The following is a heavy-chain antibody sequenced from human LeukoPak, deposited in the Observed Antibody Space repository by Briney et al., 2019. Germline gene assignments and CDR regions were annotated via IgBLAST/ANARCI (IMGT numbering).Heavy chain of an antibody. CDR2: IYDSGST. CDR1: GGSISTYY. V-gene: IGHV4-59*12. J-gene: IGHJ4*02. CDR3: ARGPISIFDY. Sequence: SETLSLTCTVSGGSISTYYWSWIRQPPGKGLEWIGYIYDSGSTNYNPSLKRRVTISVDTSKNQFSLKLSPVTAADTAVYYCARGPISIFDYWGQGTLVTVSS. D-gene: IGHD3-9*01.